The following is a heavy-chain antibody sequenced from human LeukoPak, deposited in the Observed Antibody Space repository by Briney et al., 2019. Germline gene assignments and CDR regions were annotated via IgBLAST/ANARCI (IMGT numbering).Heavy chain of an antibody. CDR1: GFTFSSYE. D-gene: IGHD2-2*01. V-gene: IGHV3-48*03. J-gene: IGHJ4*02. CDR2: ISSSGSTI. CDR3: ARDSTHCSSTSCYFDY. Sequence: GGSLRLSCAASGFTFSSYEMNWVRQAPGKGLEWVSYISSSGSTIYYADSVKGRFTISRDNAKNSPYLQMNSLRAEDTAVYYCARDSTHCSSTSCYFDYWGQGTLVTVSS.